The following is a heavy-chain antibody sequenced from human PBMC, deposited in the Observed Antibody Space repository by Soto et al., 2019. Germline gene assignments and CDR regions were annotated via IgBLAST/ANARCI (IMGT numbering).Heavy chain of an antibody. V-gene: IGHV1-8*01. D-gene: IGHD4-17*01. CDR2: MNPNSGNT. CDR1: GYTFTSYD. J-gene: IGHJ6*02. CDR3: ARVFWGGDYGYYYYGMDV. Sequence: GASVKVSCKASGYTFTSYDINWVRQATGQGLEWMGWMNPNSGNTGYAQKFQGRVTMTRNTSISTAYMELSSPRSEDTAVYYCARVFWGGDYGYYYYGMDVWGQGTTVTVSS.